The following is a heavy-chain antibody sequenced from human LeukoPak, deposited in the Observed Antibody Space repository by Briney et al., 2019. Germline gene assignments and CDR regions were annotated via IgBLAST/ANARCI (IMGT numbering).Heavy chain of an antibody. D-gene: IGHD2-2*01. J-gene: IGHJ4*02. CDR3: ARYYCGTSTTCYMFDS. CDR2: IKQAASET. V-gene: IGHV3-7*01. Sequence: GGSLRLSCAASGFTFSSYWMTWVRQAPGKGLEWVAIIKQAASETYYVGSVKGRFTISRDNAKYSLYLQMSSLRADDTAVYYCARYYCGTSTTCYMFDSWGQGTLVTVSS. CDR1: GFTFSSYW.